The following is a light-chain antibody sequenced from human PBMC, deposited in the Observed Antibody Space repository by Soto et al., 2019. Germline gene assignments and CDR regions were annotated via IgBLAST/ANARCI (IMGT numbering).Light chain of an antibody. J-gene: IGLJ3*02. CDR3: SSYTRSSTVV. Sequence: QSALTQPASVSGSPGQSVTSSCSGSSSDVGAYNYVSWYQRHPGKAPKLMIYDVTNRPSGVSNRFSGSKSGNTASLTISGLQAEDEADYFCSSYTRSSTVVFGGGTKVTVL. CDR1: SSDVGAYNY. V-gene: IGLV2-14*01. CDR2: DVT.